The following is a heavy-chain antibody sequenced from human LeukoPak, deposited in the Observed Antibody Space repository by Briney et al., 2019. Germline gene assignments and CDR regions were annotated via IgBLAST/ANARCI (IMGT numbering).Heavy chain of an antibody. CDR2: IKQDGSEK. CDR3: ARVDEDIVVVPAAMPFYYYYGMDV. J-gene: IGHJ6*04. Sequence: GASLRLSCAASGFTFSSYAMSWVRQAPGKGLEWVANIKQDGSEKYYVDSVKGRFTISRDNAKNSLYLQMNSLRAEDTAVYYCARVDEDIVVVPAAMPFYYYYGMDVWGKGTTVTVSS. D-gene: IGHD2-2*01. V-gene: IGHV3-7*03. CDR1: GFTFSSYA.